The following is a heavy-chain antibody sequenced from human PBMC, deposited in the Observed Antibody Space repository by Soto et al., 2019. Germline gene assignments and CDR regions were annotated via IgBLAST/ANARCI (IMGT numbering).Heavy chain of an antibody. Sequence: EVQLMESGGGLVQPGGSLRLSCAGSGFTFSSYWMNWVRQAPGKGLEWVANIKQDGSEKYYVDTVKGRFSFSRGNAQNAMDLQMNSLSAEDTAVYYCAGGTGWLNDYWGQGTLVTVSS. D-gene: IGHD6-19*01. CDR2: IKQDGSEK. V-gene: IGHV3-7*04. J-gene: IGHJ4*02. CDR3: AGGTGWLNDY. CDR1: GFTFSSYW.